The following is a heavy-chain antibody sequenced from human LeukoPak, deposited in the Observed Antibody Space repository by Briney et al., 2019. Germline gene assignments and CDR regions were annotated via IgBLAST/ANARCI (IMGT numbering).Heavy chain of an antibody. Sequence: SGGSLRLSCAASGFTVSSNYMSWVRQAPGKGLEWVSGISWNSGSIAYADSVKGRFSISRDNAKNSLYLQMNSLRAEDTALYYCAKDIVVGGDAFDIWGQGTTVTVSS. J-gene: IGHJ3*02. CDR2: ISWNSGSI. CDR1: GFTVSSNY. CDR3: AKDIVVGGDAFDI. D-gene: IGHD2-15*01. V-gene: IGHV3-9*01.